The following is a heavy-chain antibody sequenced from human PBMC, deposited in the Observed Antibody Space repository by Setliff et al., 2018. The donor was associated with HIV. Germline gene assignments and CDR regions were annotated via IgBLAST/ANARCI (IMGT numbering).Heavy chain of an antibody. CDR1: GVSTISSSSSYY. D-gene: IGHD5-18*01. CDR3: ARLSDTAMASFDS. J-gene: IGHJ4*02. Sequence: PSETLSLTCIVSGVSTISSSSSYYWGWIRQPPGKGLEWIGSIYYSGSTNYNPSLKSRVTISVDTSKNQFSLKVNSVTAADTAVYFCARLSDTAMASFDSWGQGILVTVSS. CDR2: IYYSGST. V-gene: IGHV4-39*07.